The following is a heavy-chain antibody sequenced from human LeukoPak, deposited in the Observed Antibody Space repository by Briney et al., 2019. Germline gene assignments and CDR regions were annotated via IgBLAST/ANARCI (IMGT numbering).Heavy chain of an antibody. CDR1: GFTFSSYS. CDR3: AKDEAVAGPGYFDY. D-gene: IGHD6-19*01. J-gene: IGHJ4*02. Sequence: GGSLRLSCAASGFTFSSYSMNWVRQAPGKGLEWVSYISYSSSTIYYADSVKGRFTISRDNSKNTLYLQMNSLRAEDTAVYYCAKDEAVAGPGYFDYWGQGTLVTVSS. CDR2: ISYSSSTI. V-gene: IGHV3-48*01.